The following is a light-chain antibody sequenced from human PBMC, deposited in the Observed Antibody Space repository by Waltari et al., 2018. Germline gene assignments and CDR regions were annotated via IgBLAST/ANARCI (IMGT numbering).Light chain of an antibody. Sequence: DIQMTQSPSSVSASVGDTVTISCRAPQDLRSWLAWYQQKPGTAPKVLIYGASILQSGVPSRFSGSGSGTEFTLSINNLQAEDSATYYFQQARSLPWTFGRGTKVEVK. V-gene: IGKV1-12*01. CDR1: QDLRSW. CDR3: QQARSLPWT. CDR2: GAS. J-gene: IGKJ1*01.